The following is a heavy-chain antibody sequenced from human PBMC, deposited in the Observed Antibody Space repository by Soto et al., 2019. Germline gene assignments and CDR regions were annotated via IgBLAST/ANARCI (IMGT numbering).Heavy chain of an antibody. J-gene: IGHJ4*02. CDR2: RSYDGSNK. Sequence: PGGSLRLSCAAAGLTFSSYGVHWVRQATGKGQEWVAVRSYDGSNKYYADSVKGRFTISRDNSKNTLYLQMNSLRAEDTALYYCAKDSMSFSPYYYDSNGYYRHIHWCQAPLVTDST. V-gene: IGHV3-30*18. D-gene: IGHD3-22*01. CDR3: AKDSMSFSPYYYDSNGYYRHIH. CDR1: GLTFSSYG.